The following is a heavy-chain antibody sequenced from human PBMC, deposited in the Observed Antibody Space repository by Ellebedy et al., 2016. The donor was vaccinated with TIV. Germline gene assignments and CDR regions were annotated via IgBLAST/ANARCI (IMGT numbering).Heavy chain of an antibody. CDR1: GASMTSPY. CDR2: IDYSGRT. CDR3: ARESGYYDS. J-gene: IGHJ5*01. Sequence: MPSETLSLTCTVSGASMTSPYWPCIRQPPGPLLAWIGCIDYSGRTKSSPSLKSLVTISADSSKNQFSLKLSSVTAADTAVDYCARESGYYDSWGQGILVTVSS. D-gene: IGHD3-22*01. V-gene: IGHV4-59*11.